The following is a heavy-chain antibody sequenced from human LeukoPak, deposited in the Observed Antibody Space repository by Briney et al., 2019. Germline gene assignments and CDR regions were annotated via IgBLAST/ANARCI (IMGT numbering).Heavy chain of an antibody. Sequence: ASVKVSCKASGYSFTGYYIHWVRQAPGQGLEWMGWINPNSGGTNYAQKFQGRVTMTRDTSISTAYMELSRLRSDDTAVYYCARGSTRDSSGWYGPGKWFDPWGQGTLATVSS. CDR1: GYSFTGYY. V-gene: IGHV1-2*02. D-gene: IGHD6-19*01. CDR2: INPNSGGT. CDR3: ARGSTRDSSGWYGPGKWFDP. J-gene: IGHJ5*02.